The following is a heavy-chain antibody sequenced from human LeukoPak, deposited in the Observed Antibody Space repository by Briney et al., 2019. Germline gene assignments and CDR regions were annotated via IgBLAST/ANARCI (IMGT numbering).Heavy chain of an antibody. CDR1: GFTFSSYA. Sequence: PGGSLRLSCAASGFTFSSYAMSWVRQAPGKGLEWVSAISGSGGNTYYADSVKGRFTISRDNSKNTLYLQMDSLRAEDTAVYYCAKIPFVGYGPDYFDDWGQGTLVTVSS. D-gene: IGHD3-10*01. CDR2: ISGSGGNT. V-gene: IGHV3-23*01. J-gene: IGHJ4*02. CDR3: AKIPFVGYGPDYFDD.